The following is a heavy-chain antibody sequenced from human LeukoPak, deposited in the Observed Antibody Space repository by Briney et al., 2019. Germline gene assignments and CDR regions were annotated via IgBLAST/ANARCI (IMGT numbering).Heavy chain of an antibody. J-gene: IGHJ4*02. Sequence: PSETLSLTCAVYGGSFSGYYWSWIRQPPGKGLEWIGEINHSGSTNYNPSLKSRVTISVDTSKNQFSLKLSSVTAADTAVYYCARSPGRYDYVWGSYRYTRYFGYWGQGTLVTVSS. CDR3: ARSPGRYDYVWGSYRYTRYFGY. D-gene: IGHD3-16*02. CDR1: GGSFSGYY. V-gene: IGHV4-34*01. CDR2: INHSGST.